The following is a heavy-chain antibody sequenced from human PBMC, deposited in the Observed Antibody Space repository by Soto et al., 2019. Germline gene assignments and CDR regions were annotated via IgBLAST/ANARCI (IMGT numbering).Heavy chain of an antibody. CDR3: AREEVATHGDYYYMDV. Sequence: GGSLRLSCAASGFTFSSYSMNWVRQAPGKGLEWVSSISSSSSYIYYADSVKGRFTISRDNAKNSLYLQMNSLRAEDTAVYYCAREEVATHGDYYYMDVWDKGTTVTVSS. V-gene: IGHV3-21*01. CDR2: ISSSSSYI. CDR1: GFTFSSYS. J-gene: IGHJ6*03. D-gene: IGHD5-12*01.